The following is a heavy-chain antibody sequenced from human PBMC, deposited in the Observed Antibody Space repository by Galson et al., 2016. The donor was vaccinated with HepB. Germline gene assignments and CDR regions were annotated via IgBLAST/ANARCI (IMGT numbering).Heavy chain of an antibody. D-gene: IGHD3-10*01. Sequence: SVKVSCKASGYIFTNNGINWVRQAPGQGLEWMGWISGYDGNTNYAQRFQGRVTMTTDIPTTTAYMELRSLRSDDTAVYYCARGPARIPPPIHAPPGDYYYMDVWCKGTTVIVSS. J-gene: IGHJ6*03. V-gene: IGHV1-18*04. CDR3: ARGPARIPPPIHAPPGDYYYMDV. CDR2: ISGYDGNT. CDR1: GYIFTNNG.